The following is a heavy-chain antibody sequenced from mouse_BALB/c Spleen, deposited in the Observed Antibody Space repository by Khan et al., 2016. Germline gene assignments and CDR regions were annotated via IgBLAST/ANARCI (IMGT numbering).Heavy chain of an antibody. V-gene: IGHV14-3*02. CDR3: APLTGTFDY. CDR1: GFHIKDTY. D-gene: IGHD4-1*01. J-gene: IGHJ2*01. Sequence: VQLKKEGEELVKPGASVKLSCTASGFHIKDTYMHWVRQRPEQGLEWIGRIDPANGHTQYDPKFLVKATITADTSSNTAFLQLSGLTSEDSAVYYCAPLTGTFDYWGQGTALTVSS. CDR2: IDPANGHT.